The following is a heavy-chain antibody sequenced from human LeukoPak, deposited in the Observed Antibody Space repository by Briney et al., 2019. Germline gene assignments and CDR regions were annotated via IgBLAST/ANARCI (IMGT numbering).Heavy chain of an antibody. CDR3: ARRVARSSSGFDY. V-gene: IGHV4-39*01. Sequence: SEALSLTCTVSGGSISSSSYYWGWIRQPPGEGLEWIGTIYYSGSTYYNPSLKSRVTVSVDTSKNQFSLKLSSVTAADTAVYYCARRVARSSSGFDYWGQGTLVTVSS. D-gene: IGHD6-6*01. CDR1: GGSISSSSYY. CDR2: IYYSGST. J-gene: IGHJ4*02.